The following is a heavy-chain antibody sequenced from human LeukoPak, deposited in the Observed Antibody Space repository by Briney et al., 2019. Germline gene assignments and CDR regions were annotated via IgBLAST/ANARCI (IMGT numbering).Heavy chain of an antibody. V-gene: IGHV4-39*01. CDR3: ARRFGELFPDY. Sequence: SETQSLTCTVSGGSLSSSRYYGGWIRQPPGKGLEWIGRIYYSGSTYYNPSLKSRVTISVDTSKNQFSLKLSSVTAADTAVYYCARRFGELFPDYWGQGTLVTVFS. CDR2: IYYSGST. D-gene: IGHD3-10*01. J-gene: IGHJ4*02. CDR1: GGSLSSSRYY.